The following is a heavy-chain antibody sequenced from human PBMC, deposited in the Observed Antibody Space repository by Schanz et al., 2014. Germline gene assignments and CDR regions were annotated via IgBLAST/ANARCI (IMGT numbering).Heavy chain of an antibody. Sequence: DVQLVESGGGLVKPGGSLRLSCAASGFTSSNAWMSWVRQAPGKGLEWVGRIKTKTDGGTTDYAAPVKGRFTISRDDSRNTLYLQMSGLKPEDTAVYYCSTTPNFYASGTYSWFDPWGQGTRVTVSS. D-gene: IGHD3-10*01. CDR3: STTPNFYASGTYSWFDP. J-gene: IGHJ5*02. CDR2: IKTKTDGGTT. V-gene: IGHV3-15*01. CDR1: GFTSSNAW.